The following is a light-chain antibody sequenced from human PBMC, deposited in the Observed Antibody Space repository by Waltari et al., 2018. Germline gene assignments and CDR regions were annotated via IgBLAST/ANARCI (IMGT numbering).Light chain of an antibody. Sequence: SYELTPPPSVSVSPGQTARITCPGDALPNHKAYGYQQKPGQAPVVVIYKDSGRPSGIPERFSGSTSGTTVTLTISGVQAEDEADYYCQSTDSSGTSVVFGGGTKLTVL. J-gene: IGLJ2*01. CDR1: ALPNHK. CDR3: QSTDSSGTSVV. CDR2: KDS. V-gene: IGLV3-25*03.